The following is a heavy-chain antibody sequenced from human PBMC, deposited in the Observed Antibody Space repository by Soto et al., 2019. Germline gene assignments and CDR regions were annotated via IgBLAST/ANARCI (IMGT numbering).Heavy chain of an antibody. CDR1: GYTFSSYA. D-gene: IGHD3-3*01. V-gene: IGHV1-3*01. Sequence: GASVKVSCKASGYTFSSYAMHWVRQAPGQRLEWMGWINAGNGNRKYSQKFQGRVTITTDTSASTAYMELSSLRSEDTAVYYCARDQGITTFGVYSMYYYGMDVWGQGTTVTVSS. CDR3: ARDQGITTFGVYSMYYYGMDV. CDR2: INAGNGNR. J-gene: IGHJ6*02.